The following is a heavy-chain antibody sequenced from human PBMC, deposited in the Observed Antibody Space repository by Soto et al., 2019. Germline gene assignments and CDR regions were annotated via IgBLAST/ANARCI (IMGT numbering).Heavy chain of an antibody. CDR3: AKKVNSGSGSQFFDY. V-gene: IGHV3-23*01. Sequence: EVQLLESGGGLVQPGGSLRLSCAASGFTFSCYSMSWVRQAPGKGLEWVSGFRSGGDDDTTYYADSVRGRFTISRDNSKNTLFLQMNSLRAEDTAIYYCAKKVNSGSGSQFFDYWGQGTLVTVSS. D-gene: IGHD3-10*01. CDR1: GFTFSCYS. CDR2: FRSGGDDDTT. J-gene: IGHJ4*02.